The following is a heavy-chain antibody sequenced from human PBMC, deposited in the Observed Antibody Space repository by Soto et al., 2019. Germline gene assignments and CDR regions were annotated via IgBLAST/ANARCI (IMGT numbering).Heavy chain of an antibody. Sequence: ASVQVSCKAPAASFTSYYMHWVRQAPGHGREWMGVINPNAGSTRFAQKFQGRVTMTSDTSASTVYMELRGLTAEDTTVYYCARAAGGVFGLIIEGTNWFDPWGQGTLVTVSS. V-gene: IGHV1-46*01. CDR1: AASFTSYY. CDR2: INPNAGST. D-gene: IGHD3-16*01. J-gene: IGHJ5*02. CDR3: ARAAGGVFGLIIEGTNWFDP.